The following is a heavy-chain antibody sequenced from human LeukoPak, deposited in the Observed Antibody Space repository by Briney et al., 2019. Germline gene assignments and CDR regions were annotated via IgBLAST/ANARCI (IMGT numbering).Heavy chain of an antibody. CDR2: INSDGSST. J-gene: IGHJ4*02. Sequence: PGGSLRLSCAASGFTFSSYWMHWVRQAPGKGLVWVSRINSDGSSTSYADSVKGRFTISRDNAKNTLYLQMNSLRAEDPAVYYCARVPRSSGRSFDYWGQGTLVTVSS. V-gene: IGHV3-74*01. CDR1: GFTFSSYW. CDR3: ARVPRSSGRSFDY. D-gene: IGHD6-19*01.